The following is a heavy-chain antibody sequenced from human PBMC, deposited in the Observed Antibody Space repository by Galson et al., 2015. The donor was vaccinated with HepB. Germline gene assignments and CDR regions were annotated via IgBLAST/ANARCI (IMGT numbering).Heavy chain of an antibody. CDR1: GYTFTSYA. J-gene: IGHJ6*02. V-gene: IGHV1-3*01. D-gene: IGHD1-26*01. CDR3: ARDGERGSLYYYYYGMDV. CDR2: INAGNGNT. Sequence: SVKVSCKASGYTFTSYAMHWVRQAPGQRLEWMGWINAGNGNTKYSQKFQGRVTITRDTSASTAYMELSSLRSEDTAVYYCARDGERGSLYYYYYGMDVWGQGTTVTVSS.